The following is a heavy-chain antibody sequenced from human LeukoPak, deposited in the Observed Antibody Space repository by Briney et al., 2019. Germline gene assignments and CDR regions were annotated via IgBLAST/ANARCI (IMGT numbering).Heavy chain of an antibody. J-gene: IGHJ4*02. CDR1: GGSISSYY. CDR2: IYYSGST. D-gene: IGHD2-2*02. V-gene: IGHV4-59*01. Sequence: SETLSLTCTVSGGSISSYYWSWIRQPPGKGLEWIGYIYYSGSTNYNPSLKSRVTISVDTSKNQFSLKLSSVTAADTAVYHCARAIPLDYWGQGTLVTVSS. CDR3: ARAIPLDY.